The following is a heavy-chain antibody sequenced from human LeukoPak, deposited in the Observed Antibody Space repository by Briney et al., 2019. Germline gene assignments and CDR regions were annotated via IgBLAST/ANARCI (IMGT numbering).Heavy chain of an antibody. V-gene: IGHV3-21*05. CDR2: ISSSSDEI. CDR3: ARQLLLEVLAQMDYYYGMDV. D-gene: IGHD2-15*01. CDR1: GFTFSSYS. Sequence: GGSLRLSCAASGFTFSSYSMNWVRQAPGKGLEWVSYISSSSDEIYYADSVKGRFTISRDNAKNSLFLQMNSLRAEDTAVYYCARQLLLEVLAQMDYYYGMDVWGQGTTVTVSS. J-gene: IGHJ6*02.